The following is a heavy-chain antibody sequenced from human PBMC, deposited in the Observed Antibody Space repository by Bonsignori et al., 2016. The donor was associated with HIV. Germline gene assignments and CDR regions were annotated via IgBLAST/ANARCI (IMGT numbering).Heavy chain of an antibody. J-gene: IGHJ3*02. V-gene: IGHV1-69*01. D-gene: IGHD1-14*01. CDR2: IIPLFGTT. CDR3: ARVEGPHHAFDI. Sequence: WVRQAPGQGLEWMGGIIPLFGTTNYAQEFQGRVTITADESTTTAYMELSSLRSEDTAVYYCARVEGPHHAFDIWGQGTMVAVSS.